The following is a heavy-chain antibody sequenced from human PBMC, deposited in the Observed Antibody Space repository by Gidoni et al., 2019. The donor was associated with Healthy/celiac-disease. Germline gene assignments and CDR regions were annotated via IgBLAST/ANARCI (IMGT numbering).Heavy chain of an antibody. Sequence: EVQLSVSGGGLVQPGGSLRPSCAASGFTVSSYAMSWVRQAPGKGLEWVSAISGSGGSTYYADSVKGRFTISRDNSKNTLYLQMNSLRAEDTAVYYCAKVVWFGLNWFDPWGQGTLVTVSS. CDR1: GFTVSSYA. CDR3: AKVVWFGLNWFDP. CDR2: ISGSGGST. V-gene: IGHV3-23*01. J-gene: IGHJ5*02. D-gene: IGHD3-10*01.